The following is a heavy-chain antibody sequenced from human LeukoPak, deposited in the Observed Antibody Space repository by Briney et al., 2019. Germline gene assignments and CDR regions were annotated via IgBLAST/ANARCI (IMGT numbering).Heavy chain of an antibody. J-gene: IGHJ4*02. CDR2: IYYSGST. V-gene: IGHV4-61*08. CDR3: ARGTFSGYYLPDY. Sequence: RPSETLSLTCTVSGGSISSGGYYWSWIRQPPGKGLEWIGYIYYSGSTNYNPSLKSRVTISVDTSKNQFSLKLSSVTAADTAVYYCARGTFSGYYLPDYWGQGTLVTVSS. CDR1: GGSISSGGYY. D-gene: IGHD3-22*01.